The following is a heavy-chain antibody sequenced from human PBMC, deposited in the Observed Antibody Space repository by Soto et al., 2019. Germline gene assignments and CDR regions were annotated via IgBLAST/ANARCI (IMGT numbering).Heavy chain of an antibody. V-gene: IGHV4-38-2*01. CDR3: ARNLNYGLDV. Sequence: PSETLSLTCAVSGYSISTGYYWDWIRQPPGKGLEWIGSIYHSENTYYNPSLKSRVTISADTSKNQFSLRLSSVTAADTAVYYCARNLNYGLDVQGQGSMVTVSS. CDR1: GYSISTGYY. J-gene: IGHJ6*02. CDR2: IYHSENT.